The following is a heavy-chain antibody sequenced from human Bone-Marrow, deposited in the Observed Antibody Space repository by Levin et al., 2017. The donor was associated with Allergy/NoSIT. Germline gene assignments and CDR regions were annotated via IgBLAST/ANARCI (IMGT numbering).Heavy chain of an antibody. J-gene: IGHJ5*02. Sequence: GGSLRLSCQASGYTFETYGIHWVRQAPGQGLEWVGWIHPAKNRAEYSDDFLGRVTISRDTSASTAYLELSGLKFEDTAVYYCARRLHVVYPGVGDWFDPWGQGTLVTVSS. D-gene: IGHD2-8*02. V-gene: IGHV1-3*01. CDR2: IHPAKNRA. CDR1: GYTFETYG. CDR3: ARRLHVVYPGVGDWFDP.